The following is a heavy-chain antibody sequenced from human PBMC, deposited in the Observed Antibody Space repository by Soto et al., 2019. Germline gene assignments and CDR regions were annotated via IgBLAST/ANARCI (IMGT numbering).Heavy chain of an antibody. D-gene: IGHD3-3*01. CDR2: ISSSGSTI. CDR1: GFTFSSYE. Sequence: GGSLRLSCAASGFTFSSYEMNWVRQAPGKGLEWVSYISSSGSTIYYADSVKGRFTISRDNAKNSLYLQMNSLRAEDTAVYYCARGVGYDFWSGPGANDYWGQGTLVTVSS. CDR3: ARGVGYDFWSGPGANDY. V-gene: IGHV3-48*03. J-gene: IGHJ4*02.